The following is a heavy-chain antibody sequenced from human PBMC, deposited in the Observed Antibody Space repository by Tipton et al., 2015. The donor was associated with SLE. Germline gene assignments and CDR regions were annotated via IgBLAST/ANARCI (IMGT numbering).Heavy chain of an antibody. D-gene: IGHD1-26*01. CDR2: INHSGST. Sequence: TLSLTCAVYGGSFSGYYWSWIRQPPGKGLEWIGEINHSGSTNYNPSLKSRVTISVDTSKNQFSLKLSSVTAADTAVYYCARKWDLLRGWYFDLWGRGTLVTVSS. CDR3: ARKWDLLRGWYFDL. J-gene: IGHJ2*01. V-gene: IGHV4-34*01. CDR1: GGSFSGYY.